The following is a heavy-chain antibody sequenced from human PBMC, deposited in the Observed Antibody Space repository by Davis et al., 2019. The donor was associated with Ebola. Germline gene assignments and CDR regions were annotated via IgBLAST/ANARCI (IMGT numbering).Heavy chain of an antibody. V-gene: IGHV4-59*01. CDR1: GGSISSYY. D-gene: IGHD1-7*01. CDR3: AREGYNWNSYRWFDP. J-gene: IGHJ5*02. CDR2: IYYSGST. Sequence: SETLSLTCTVSGGSISSYYWSWIRQPPGKGLEWIGYIYYSGSTNYNPSLKSRVTISVDTSKNQFSLKLSSVTAADTAVYYCAREGYNWNSYRWFDPWGQGTLVTVSS.